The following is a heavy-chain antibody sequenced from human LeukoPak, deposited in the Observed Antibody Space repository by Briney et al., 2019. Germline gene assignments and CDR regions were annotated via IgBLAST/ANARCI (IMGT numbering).Heavy chain of an antibody. J-gene: IGHJ4*02. V-gene: IGHV4-59*12. CDR2: VHFDGRT. D-gene: IGHD3-10*01. CDR1: GGSISPFY. CDR3: ARDGLSRGVDY. Sequence: SETLSLTCTVSGGSISPFYWSWIRQPPGKGLEWIGCVHFDGRTTYNSSLKSRVAISADTPKNQFSLKLTSVTAADTAVYYCARDGLSRGVDYCGQGTLVTVSS.